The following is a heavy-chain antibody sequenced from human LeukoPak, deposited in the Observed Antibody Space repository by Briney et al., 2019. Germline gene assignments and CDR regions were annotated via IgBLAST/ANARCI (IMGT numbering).Heavy chain of an antibody. CDR1: GFTVNDY. V-gene: IGHV4-38-2*01. D-gene: IGHD3-22*01. CDR2: IYYSGST. J-gene: IGHJ3*02. Sequence: PGGSLRLSCEASGFTVNDYMSWIRQPPGKGLEWIGSIYYSGSTYYNPSLKSRVTISVDTSKNQFSLKLSSVTAADTAVYYCATSDSSGYRDAFDIWGQGTMVTVSS. CDR3: ATSDSSGYRDAFDI.